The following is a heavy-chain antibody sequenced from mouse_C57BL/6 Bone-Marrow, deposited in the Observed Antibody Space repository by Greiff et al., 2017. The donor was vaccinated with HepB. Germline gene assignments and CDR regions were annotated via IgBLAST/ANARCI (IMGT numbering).Heavy chain of an antibody. CDR1: GYTFTSYG. CDR2: IYPRSGNT. J-gene: IGHJ4*01. CDR3: ARGAVLYAMDY. V-gene: IGHV1-81*01. Sequence: QVQLQQSGAELARPGASVKLSCKASGYTFTSYGISWVKQRTGQGLEWIGEIYPRSGNTYYNEKFKGKATLTADKSSSTAYMELRSLTSEDSAVYFCARGAVLYAMDYWGQGTSVTVSS.